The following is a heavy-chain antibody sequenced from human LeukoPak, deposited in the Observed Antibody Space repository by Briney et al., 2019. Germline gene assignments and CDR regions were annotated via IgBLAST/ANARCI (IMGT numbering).Heavy chain of an antibody. Sequence: SETLSLTCTVSGGSISSSGYYWGWIRQPPGKGLEWIASIYYSGSTYYNPSLKSRVTISVDTSKNQLSLKLSPLTAADTAVYYCARHEYSGSYYGLSWFDPWGQGTLVTVSS. D-gene: IGHD1-26*01. CDR2: IYYSGST. CDR3: ARHEYSGSYYGLSWFDP. CDR1: GGSISSSGYY. J-gene: IGHJ5*02. V-gene: IGHV4-39*01.